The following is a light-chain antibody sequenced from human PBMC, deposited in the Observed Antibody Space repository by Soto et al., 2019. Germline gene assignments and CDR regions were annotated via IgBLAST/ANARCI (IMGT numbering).Light chain of an antibody. J-gene: IGKJ1*01. CDR3: QQRSNWPWT. V-gene: IGKV3-11*01. CDR1: QSVSHF. CDR2: DAS. Sequence: EIVLTQSPATLSLSPGERATLSCRASQSVSHFLAWYQQKPGQAPRLLISDASNRATGIPGRFSGSGSGTDFSLTISSLEPEDFAVYYCQQRSNWPWTFGQGTKVEIK.